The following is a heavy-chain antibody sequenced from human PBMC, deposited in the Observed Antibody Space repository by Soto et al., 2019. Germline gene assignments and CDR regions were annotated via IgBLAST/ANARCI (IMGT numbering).Heavy chain of an antibody. Sequence: ASWRVPCIASGGPFSSYCISWVRKAPGQGLEWMGWISGYNGDTNYAQKFQDRVSMTIDTSTGTAYMELRSLTSDDTAIYYCAKNGQPPYYYYGLDVWGQGTKVTVSS. J-gene: IGHJ6*02. D-gene: IGHD2-8*01. CDR3: AKNGQPPYYYYGLDV. CDR2: ISGYNGDT. V-gene: IGHV1-18*01. CDR1: GGPFSSYC.